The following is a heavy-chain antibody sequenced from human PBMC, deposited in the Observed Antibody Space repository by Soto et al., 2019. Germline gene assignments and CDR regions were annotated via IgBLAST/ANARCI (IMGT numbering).Heavy chain of an antibody. CDR1: GFTFSSYE. D-gene: IGHD3-16*01. CDR2: ISSSGSTI. Sequence: EVQLVESGGGLVQPGGSLRLSCAASGFTFSSYEMNWVRQAPGKGLEWVSYISSSGSTIYYADSVKGRFTISRDNAQNTLYLQMNSLRAEDTAVYYCGGGQNGGGGGYFDYWGQETLVTVSS. CDR3: GGGQNGGGGGYFDY. V-gene: IGHV3-48*03. J-gene: IGHJ4*02.